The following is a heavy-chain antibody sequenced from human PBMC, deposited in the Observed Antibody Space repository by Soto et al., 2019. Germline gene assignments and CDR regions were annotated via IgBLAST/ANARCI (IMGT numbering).Heavy chain of an antibody. J-gene: IGHJ6*02. CDR1: GGTFSSYA. CDR3: ARMTGAAYYYGMDV. V-gene: IGHV1-69*01. CDR2: IIPIFGTA. Sequence: QVQLVQSGAEVKKPGSSVKVSCKAYGGTFSSYAISWVRQAPRQGLEWLGGIIPIFGTANYAQKFQGRVTITADEATSTAYMELSSLRSEDTAVYYCARMTGAAYYYGMDVWGQGTTVTVSS. D-gene: IGHD6-25*01.